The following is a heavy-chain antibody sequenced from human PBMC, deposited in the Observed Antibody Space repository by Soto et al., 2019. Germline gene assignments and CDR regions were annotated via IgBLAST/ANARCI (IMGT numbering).Heavy chain of an antibody. CDR1: GGTFSSYT. D-gene: IGHD2-15*01. CDR3: ARGVVVVADTRDWFFDL. V-gene: IGHV1-69*02. Sequence: QVQLVQSGAEVKKPGSSVKVSCKASGGTFSSYTISWVRQAPGQGLEWMGRIIPILGIANYAQKFQGRVTITADKSTSTAYMELSGLRSEDTAVYYCARGVVVVADTRDWFFDLWGRGTLVTVSS. J-gene: IGHJ2*01. CDR2: IIPILGIA.